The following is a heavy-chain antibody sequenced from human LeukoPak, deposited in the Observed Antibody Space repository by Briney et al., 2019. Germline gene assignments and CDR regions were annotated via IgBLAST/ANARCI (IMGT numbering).Heavy chain of an antibody. V-gene: IGHV3-23*01. J-gene: IGHJ4*02. CDR3: VTNYFDSSAYFPDFDY. CDR2: ISGSGCNT. D-gene: IGHD3-22*01. Sequence: GGSLRLSCAASGFTFSSYAMNWVRQAPPKGLNWVSAISGSGCNTYYADSVKARFTISRDNSKNTLYLQMNSLRAGNSAVYFCVTNYFDSSAYFPDFDYWGQGALVTVSS. CDR1: GFTFSSYA.